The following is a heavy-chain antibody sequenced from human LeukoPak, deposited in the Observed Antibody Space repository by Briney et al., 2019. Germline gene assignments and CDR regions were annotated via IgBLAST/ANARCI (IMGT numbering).Heavy chain of an antibody. CDR1: GGSISSGNYY. V-gene: IGHV4-30-4*01. D-gene: IGHD6-19*01. CDR3: ARHNRAVAGNYYYYGMDV. CDR2: IHYSGST. J-gene: IGHJ6*02. Sequence: PSETLSLTCTVSGGSISSGNYYWSWIRQPPGKGLEWIGYIHYSGSTYYNPSLKSRLTISVDTSKNQFSLKLSSVTAADTAVYYCARHNRAVAGNYYYYGMDVWGQGTTVTVSS.